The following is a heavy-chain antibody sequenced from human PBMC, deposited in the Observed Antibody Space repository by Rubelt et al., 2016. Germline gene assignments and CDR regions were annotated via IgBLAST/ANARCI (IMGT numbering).Heavy chain of an antibody. CDR1: GFTFSSYA. J-gene: IGHJ4*02. V-gene: IGHV3-30*04. CDR2: ISYDGSNK. CDR3: ASGNGRSGYYPMDY. D-gene: IGHD3-22*01. Sequence: VQLVESGGGLVQPGGSLRLSCAASGFTFSSYAMHWVRQAPGKGLEWVAVISYDGSNKYYADSVKGRFTISRDNSKNTLYLQMNSLRAEDTAVYYCASGNGRSGYYPMDYWGQGTLVTVSS.